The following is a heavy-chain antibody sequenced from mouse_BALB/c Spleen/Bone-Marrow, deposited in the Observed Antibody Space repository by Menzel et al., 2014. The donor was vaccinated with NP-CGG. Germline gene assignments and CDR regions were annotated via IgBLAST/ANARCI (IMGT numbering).Heavy chain of an antibody. D-gene: IGHD2-4*01. CDR3: ARDYDYVSWFAY. Sequence: VKLMESGPGLVAPSQSLSITCTVSGFSLTSYGVHWARQPPGKGLEWLGVIWADGSTNYNSALMSRLSISKDNSKSQVFLKMNSLQTDDTAMYYCARDYDYVSWFAYWGQGTLVTVSA. CDR1: GFSLTSYG. V-gene: IGHV2-9*02. J-gene: IGHJ3*01. CDR2: IWADGST.